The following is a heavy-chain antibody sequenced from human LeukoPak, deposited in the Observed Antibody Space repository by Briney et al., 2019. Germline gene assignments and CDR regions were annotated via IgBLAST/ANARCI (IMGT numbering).Heavy chain of an antibody. Sequence: GGSLRLSCAASGFTFSRYAMNWVRQAPGKGLEWVSYISSSNSTIYYADSVKGRFTISRDNAKNSLYLQMNSLRAEDTAVYYCAREINGMDVWGQGTTVTVSS. D-gene: IGHD3-16*01. J-gene: IGHJ6*02. V-gene: IGHV3-48*01. CDR2: ISSSNSTI. CDR3: AREINGMDV. CDR1: GFTFSRYA.